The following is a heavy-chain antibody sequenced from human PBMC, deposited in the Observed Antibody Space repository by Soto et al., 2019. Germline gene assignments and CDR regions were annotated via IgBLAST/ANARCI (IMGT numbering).Heavy chain of an antibody. D-gene: IGHD2-15*01. CDR2: IHHTGTT. J-gene: IGHJ4*02. Sequence: QVQLQESGPGLVKPSETLSLTCTVSGGSIRSYYWSWIRQPPGKGLEWIGDIHHTGTTNYNPSLQSPVTISIDTPKNQSSLRLRSVTAADTAGDYCALGGGRLGLRDYWGQGTLVTVSS. CDR1: GGSIRSYY. CDR3: ALGGGRLGLRDY. V-gene: IGHV4-59*01.